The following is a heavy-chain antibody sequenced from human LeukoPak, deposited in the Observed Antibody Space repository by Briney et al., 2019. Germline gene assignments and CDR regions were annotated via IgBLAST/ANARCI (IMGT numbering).Heavy chain of an antibody. CDR3: ARGPPRIAAAGTGYFDY. Sequence: ASVKVSCKASVYTFTGYYMHWVRQAPGQGLKWMGWINPNSGGTNYAQKFQGRVTMTRDTSISTAYMELSRLRSDDTAVYYCARGPPRIAAAGTGYFDYWGQGTLVTVSS. CDR1: VYTFTGYY. J-gene: IGHJ4*02. D-gene: IGHD6-13*01. V-gene: IGHV1-2*02. CDR2: INPNSGGT.